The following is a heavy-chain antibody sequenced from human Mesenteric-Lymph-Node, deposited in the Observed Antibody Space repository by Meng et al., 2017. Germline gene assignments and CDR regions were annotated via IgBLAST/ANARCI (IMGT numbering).Heavy chain of an antibody. D-gene: IGHD5/OR15-5a*01. CDR3: ARDPLVSSVCPGATCFDT. V-gene: IGHV1-3*01. CDR2: INAGDVNT. CDR1: GFTFTNYA. J-gene: IGHJ5*02. Sequence: ASVKVSCKASGFTFTNYAIHWVRQAPGQRLELMGWINAGDVNTKYLQKFQGRVTITRDTSASTVYMELNSLRSEDTAIYYCARDPLVSSVCPGATCFDTWGQGTLVTVSS.